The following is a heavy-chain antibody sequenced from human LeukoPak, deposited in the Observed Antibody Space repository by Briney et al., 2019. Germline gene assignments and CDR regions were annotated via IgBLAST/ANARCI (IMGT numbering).Heavy chain of an antibody. CDR2: IDYRGST. D-gene: IGHD5-18*01. J-gene: IGHJ3*02. V-gene: IGHV4-59*01. CDR3: ARSRSGYSYDHAAFEI. Sequence: SSETLSLTCTVSGDSISTYCWSWIRQPPGKGLEWIAYIDYRGSTTYNPSLRSRVTISVDTSRNQFSLKLSSVTAADTAVYYCARSRSGYSYDHAAFEIWGQGTMVTVSS. CDR1: GDSISTYC.